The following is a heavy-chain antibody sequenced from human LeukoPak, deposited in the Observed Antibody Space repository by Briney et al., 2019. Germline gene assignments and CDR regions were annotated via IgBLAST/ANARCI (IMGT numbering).Heavy chain of an antibody. D-gene: IGHD1-26*01. Sequence: GGSLRLSCAASGFTFSSYAMSWVRQAPGKGLEWVSAISGSSGSTYYADSVKGRFTISRDNSKNTLYLQMNSLRAEDTAVYYCAKDGHEAGATDYWGQGTLVTVSS. V-gene: IGHV3-23*01. J-gene: IGHJ4*02. CDR1: GFTFSSYA. CDR3: AKDGHEAGATDY. CDR2: ISGSSGST.